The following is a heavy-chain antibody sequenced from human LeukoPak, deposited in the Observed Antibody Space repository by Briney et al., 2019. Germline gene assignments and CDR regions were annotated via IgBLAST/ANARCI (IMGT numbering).Heavy chain of an antibody. V-gene: IGHV5-51*01. Sequence: GGSLKISFKGSGYSFTSYWIGWVRPMPGKGVEWMGIIYPGDSDTRYSASFQGQVTISADKSISTAYLQWSSLKASDTAMYYCARHRYDSSGYRIDYWGQGTLVTVSS. J-gene: IGHJ4*02. CDR2: IYPGDSDT. D-gene: IGHD3-22*01. CDR3: ARHRYDSSGYRIDY. CDR1: GYSFTSYW.